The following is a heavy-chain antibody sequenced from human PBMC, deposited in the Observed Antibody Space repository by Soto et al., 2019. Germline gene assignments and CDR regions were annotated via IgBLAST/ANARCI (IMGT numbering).Heavy chain of an antibody. V-gene: IGHV3-9*01. J-gene: IGHJ4*02. CDR3: AKAKWDCSGGSCYTFDY. Sequence: EVQLVESGGGLVQPGRSLRLSCAASGFTFDDYAMHWVRQAPGKVLEWVSGISRNSGSIGYADSVKGRFTISRDNAKNSLYLQMNSLRAEDTDLYYCAKAKWDCSGGSCYTFDYWGQGTLVTVSS. CDR1: GFTFDDYA. D-gene: IGHD2-15*01. CDR2: ISRNSGSI.